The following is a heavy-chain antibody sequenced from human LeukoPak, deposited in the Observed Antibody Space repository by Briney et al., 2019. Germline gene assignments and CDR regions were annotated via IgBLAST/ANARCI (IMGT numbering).Heavy chain of an antibody. CDR2: IIPIFGTA. J-gene: IGHJ6*03. V-gene: IGHV1-69*05. D-gene: IGHD5-24*01. Sequence: ASVKVSCKASGGTFSSYAISWVRQAPGQGLEWMGGIIPIFGTANYAQKFQGRVTITTDESTSTAYMELSSLRSEDTAVYYCARAGQYGSYYYYMDVWGQGTTVTVSS. CDR3: ARAGQYGSYYYYMDV. CDR1: GGTFSSYA.